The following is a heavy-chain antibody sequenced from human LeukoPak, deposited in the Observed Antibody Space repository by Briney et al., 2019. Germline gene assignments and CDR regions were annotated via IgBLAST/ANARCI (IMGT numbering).Heavy chain of an antibody. Sequence: PGGSLRLSCAASGNYWMHWVRQAPGKGLLWVSHINSDGSWTSYADSVKGRLTISKDNAKNTVYLQMNNLRAEDTAVYYCVSFYETDWGRGTLVTVSS. D-gene: IGHD2/OR15-2a*01. CDR2: INSDGSWT. CDR1: GNYW. V-gene: IGHV3-74*01. CDR3: VSFYETD. J-gene: IGHJ4*02.